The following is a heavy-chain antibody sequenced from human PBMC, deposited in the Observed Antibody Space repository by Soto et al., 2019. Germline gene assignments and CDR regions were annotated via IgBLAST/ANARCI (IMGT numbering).Heavy chain of an antibody. J-gene: IGHJ4*02. D-gene: IGHD3-3*01. V-gene: IGHV6-1*01. Sequence: SQTLSLTCAISGDSVSSNSAAWNWIRQSPSRGLEWLGRTYYRSKWYNDYAVSVKSRITINPDTSKNQFSLQLNSVTPEDTALYYCARGVLTYYDFWSGYYVDYWGQGTLVTVSS. CDR3: ARGVLTYYDFWSGYYVDY. CDR1: GDSVSSNSAA. CDR2: TYYRSKWYN.